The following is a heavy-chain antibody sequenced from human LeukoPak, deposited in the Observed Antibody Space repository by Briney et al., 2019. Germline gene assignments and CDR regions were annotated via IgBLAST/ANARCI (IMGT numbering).Heavy chain of an antibody. CDR1: GFYFSGFY. CDR3: TRQDCSGGSCSYVDY. V-gene: IGHV3-73*01. D-gene: IGHD2-15*01. Sequence: PGGSLRLSCAASGFYFSGFYMHWVRQASGRGLEWVGLITSKPSSYTTVYAASVKGRFTISRDDSKNTAYLQMNSLKAEDTAVYYCTRQDCSGGSCSYVDYWGQGTPVTVSS. J-gene: IGHJ4*02. CDR2: ITSKPSSYTT.